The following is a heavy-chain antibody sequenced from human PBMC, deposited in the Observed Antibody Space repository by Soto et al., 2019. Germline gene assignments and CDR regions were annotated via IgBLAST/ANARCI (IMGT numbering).Heavy chain of an antibody. CDR1: GFTFSSYA. Sequence: QVQLVESGGGVVQPGRSLRLSCAASGFTFSSYAMHWVRQAPGKGLEWVAVISYDGSNKYYADSVKGRFTISRDNSKNTLYLQMNSLRAEDTAVYYCARDPLGRYYGSGSNSFDYWGQGTLVTVSS. D-gene: IGHD3-10*01. J-gene: IGHJ4*02. CDR3: ARDPLGRYYGSGSNSFDY. CDR2: ISYDGSNK. V-gene: IGHV3-30-3*01.